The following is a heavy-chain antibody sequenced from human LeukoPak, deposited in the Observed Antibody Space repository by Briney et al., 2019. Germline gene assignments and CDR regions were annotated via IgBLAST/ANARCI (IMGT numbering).Heavy chain of an antibody. CDR3: AKDISVGATYFDY. Sequence: GGSLRLSCAASGFTFSSYGMHWVRQAPGKGLEWVAFIRYDGSDKYYADSVKGRFTISRDNSKNTLYMQMNSLRAEDTAVYYCAKDISVGATYFDYWGQGTLVTVSS. V-gene: IGHV3-30*02. CDR2: IRYDGSDK. J-gene: IGHJ4*02. D-gene: IGHD1-26*01. CDR1: GFTFSSYG.